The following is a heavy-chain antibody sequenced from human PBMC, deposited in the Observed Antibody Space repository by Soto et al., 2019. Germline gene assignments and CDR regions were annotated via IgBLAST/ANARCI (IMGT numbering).Heavy chain of an antibody. D-gene: IGHD6-19*01. CDR3: ARDRWLPFDY. V-gene: IGHV4-59*01. J-gene: IGHJ4*02. CDR1: GGSISSYY. CDR2: IYYGGST. Sequence: SETLSLTCTVSGGSISSYYWSWIRQPPGKGLEWIGYIYYGGSTNYNPSLKSRVTISVDTSKNQFSLKLSSVTAADTAVYYCARDRWLPFDYWGQGTLVTVSS.